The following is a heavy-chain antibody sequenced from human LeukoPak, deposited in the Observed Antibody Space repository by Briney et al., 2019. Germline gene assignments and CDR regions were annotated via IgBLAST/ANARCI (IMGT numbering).Heavy chain of an antibody. CDR2: ISTTGGST. D-gene: IGHD4-23*01. V-gene: IGHV3-23*01. CDR3: AKDWTTVVTPKGYYFDS. J-gene: IGHJ4*02. CDR1: GFIFNNYA. Sequence: PGGSLRLSCAASGFIFNNYAMSWVRQAPGKGLEWVSAISTTGGSTYYADSVKGRFTVSRDNSKNTLSLQMDSLRVEDTSVYYCAKDWTTVVTPKGYYFDSWGQGTLVTVSS.